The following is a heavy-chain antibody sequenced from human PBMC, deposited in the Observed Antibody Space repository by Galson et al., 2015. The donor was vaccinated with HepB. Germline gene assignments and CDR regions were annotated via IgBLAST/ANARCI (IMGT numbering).Heavy chain of an antibody. CDR1: GYTFSAFW. J-gene: IGHJ4*02. CDR3: ASRHSYFRSGTGYNGSDY. D-gene: IGHD1-14*01. CDR2: IDPSDSYT. V-gene: IGHV5-10-1*01. Sequence: QSGAEVKKPGESLRISCKASGYTFSAFWITWVRQIPGKGLEWMGRIDPSDSYTDYSPSFRGHVTISADKSITTAYLQWSGLKASDTALYYCASRHSYFRSGTGYNGSDYWGQGTLVTVSS.